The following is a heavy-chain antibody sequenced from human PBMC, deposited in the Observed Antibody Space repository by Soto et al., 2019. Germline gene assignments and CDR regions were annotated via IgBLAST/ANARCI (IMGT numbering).Heavy chain of an antibody. CDR2: ISANNDHT. J-gene: IGHJ4*02. CDR1: GYTLNTYG. CDR3: ARGTYFDY. Sequence: QVQLVQSGAEVKKPGASVKVSCKASGYTLNTYGITWVRQAPGQGLEWMGWISANNDHTNYPQKLQGRVTMTTDTSTSTASMELRSLTSYNTAVYYCARGTYFDYWGQGTLVTVSS. V-gene: IGHV1-18*01.